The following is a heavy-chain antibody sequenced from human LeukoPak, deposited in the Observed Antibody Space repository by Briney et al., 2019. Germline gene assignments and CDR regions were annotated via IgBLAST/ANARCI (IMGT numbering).Heavy chain of an antibody. Sequence: PSETLSLTCTVSGGSIGSNYWTWIRQPPGKGLEYIGYIYYTGGTNYNPSLKSRVTISVDTSKNQFSLKLTSVTAADTAVYFCAKYGNSGWVIDNWAQETLVTVS. V-gene: IGHV4-59*08. CDR1: GGSIGSNY. CDR2: IYYTGGT. CDR3: AKYGNSGWVIDN. D-gene: IGHD6-19*01. J-gene: IGHJ4*02.